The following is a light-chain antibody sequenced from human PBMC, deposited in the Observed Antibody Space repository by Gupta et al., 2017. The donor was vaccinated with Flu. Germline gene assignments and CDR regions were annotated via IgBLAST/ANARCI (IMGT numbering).Light chain of an antibody. Sequence: SPSSLSASVGDRVTITCRASQSISSYLNWYQQKPGKAPKLLIYTASSLQIGVPSRFSGSGSGTDFTLTISSLQPEDFATYYCQQSSSNPLSFGGGTKVESK. CDR2: TAS. V-gene: IGKV1-39*01. CDR3: QQSSSNPLS. CDR1: QSISSY. J-gene: IGKJ4*01.